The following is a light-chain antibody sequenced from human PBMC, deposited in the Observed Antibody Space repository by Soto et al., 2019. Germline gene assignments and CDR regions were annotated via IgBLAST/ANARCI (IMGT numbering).Light chain of an antibody. CDR2: GAS. Sequence: EIVVTQPPATLSVSPGERATLSCRASQSVSSNLAWYQQKPGQAPRLLINGASTRATGIPARFSGSGSGTEFSLTISSLQSEDFAVYYCQQYSDWPPTFGQGTKV. CDR3: QQYSDWPPT. CDR1: QSVSSN. J-gene: IGKJ1*01. V-gene: IGKV3-15*01.